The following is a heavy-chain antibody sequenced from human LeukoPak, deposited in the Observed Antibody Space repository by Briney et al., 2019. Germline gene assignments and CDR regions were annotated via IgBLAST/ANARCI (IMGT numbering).Heavy chain of an antibody. CDR1: GYTFTSYG. D-gene: IGHD6-13*01. J-gene: IGHJ6*02. Sequence: GASVKVSCKASGYTFTSYGISWVRQAPGQGLEWMGRIIPILGIANYAQKFQGRVTITADKSTSTAYMELSSLRSEDTAVYYCARQFSSSWSTHRAYGMDVWGQGTTVTVSS. CDR3: ARQFSSSWSTHRAYGMDV. V-gene: IGHV1-69*04. CDR2: IIPILGIA.